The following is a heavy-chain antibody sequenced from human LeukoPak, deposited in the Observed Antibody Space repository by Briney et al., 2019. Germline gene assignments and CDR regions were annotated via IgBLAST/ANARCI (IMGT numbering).Heavy chain of an antibody. CDR1: GDSVSSKSAT. CDR2: TYYRSKWSN. Sequence: SQTPSLTCAISGDSVSSKSATWNWIRQSPSRGLEWLGNTYYRSKWSNDYAVSVKSRITINPDTSKNQFSLQLNSVTPEDTAMYYCARDQNSGDYSRRGFDYCGQGTLVTVSS. V-gene: IGHV6-1*01. J-gene: IGHJ4*02. D-gene: IGHD2-15*01. CDR3: ARDQNSGDYSRRGFDY.